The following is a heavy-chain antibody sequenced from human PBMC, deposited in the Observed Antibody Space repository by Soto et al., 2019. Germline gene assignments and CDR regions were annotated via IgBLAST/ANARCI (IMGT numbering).Heavy chain of an antibody. Sequence: GGSLRLSCAASGFTVDDYAMHWVRQAPGKGLEWVSGISWNSETIDYADSVKGRFTISRDNAKSSLFLQMNSLRPDDTALYYCAKDMKWGGMTTIHYFDSWGQGTLVTVSS. J-gene: IGHJ4*02. CDR3: AKDMKWGGMTTIHYFDS. CDR1: GFTVDDYA. D-gene: IGHD4-17*01. V-gene: IGHV3-9*01. CDR2: ISWNSETI.